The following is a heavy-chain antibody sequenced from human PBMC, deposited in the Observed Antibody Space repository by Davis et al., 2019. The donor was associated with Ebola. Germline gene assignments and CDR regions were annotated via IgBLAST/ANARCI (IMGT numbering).Heavy chain of an antibody. Sequence: GESLKISCAASGFRFSDYYMGWVRQGPGKGLEWVGRIRNRDNSYRTEYAASVNRRFTISRDDSKNSLYLQMNSLTADDTAVYYCTRDCCGEAFDSWGQGTLVTVSS. CDR1: GFRFSDYY. V-gene: IGHV3-72*01. CDR2: IRNRDNSYRT. CDR3: TRDCCGEAFDS. J-gene: IGHJ4*02. D-gene: IGHD4-17*01.